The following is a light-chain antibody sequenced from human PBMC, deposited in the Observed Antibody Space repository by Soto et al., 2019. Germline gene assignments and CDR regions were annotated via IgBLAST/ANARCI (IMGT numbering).Light chain of an antibody. V-gene: IGLV2-8*01. CDR3: SSYAGSTLYV. CDR1: SSDVGGYDY. J-gene: IGLJ1*01. Sequence: SALTQPHSASGAPGQSVTISCTGTSSDVGGYDYVSWYQQRPGKAPKLLTHEVTTRPSGVPDRFSGSKPGNTACLTVSGLQAEDEADYFCSSYAGSTLYVFGTGTKVTVL. CDR2: EVT.